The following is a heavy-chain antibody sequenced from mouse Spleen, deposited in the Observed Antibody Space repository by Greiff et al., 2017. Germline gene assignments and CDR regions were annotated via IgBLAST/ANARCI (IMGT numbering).Heavy chain of an antibody. CDR1: GYTFTDYN. Sequence: EVQLQQSGPELVKPGASVKMSCKASGYTFTDYNMHWVKQSHGKSLEWIGYLYPSNGGTHYNQQFKGKATLTVNKSSSTAYLELRSLTSEESAVYYCARERSYYAMDYWGQGTSVTVSS. J-gene: IGHJ4*01. CDR2: LYPSNGGT. CDR3: ARERSYYAMDY. V-gene: IGHV1-22*01.